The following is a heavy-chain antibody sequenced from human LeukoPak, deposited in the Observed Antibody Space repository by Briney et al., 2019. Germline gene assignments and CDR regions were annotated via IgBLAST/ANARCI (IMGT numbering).Heavy chain of an antibody. CDR2: ISSSSDYI. D-gene: IGHD3-10*01. CDR3: ARGSGSGSYYPRFDY. CDR1: GFSFSSYS. J-gene: IGHJ4*02. Sequence: GRSLRLSCAASGFSFSSYSINWVRRAPGKGLEWVSSISSSSDYIYYADSLKGRFTISRDNAKNSLYLQMNSLRAEDTAVYYCARGSGSGSYYPRFDYWGRGTLVTVSS. V-gene: IGHV3-21*01.